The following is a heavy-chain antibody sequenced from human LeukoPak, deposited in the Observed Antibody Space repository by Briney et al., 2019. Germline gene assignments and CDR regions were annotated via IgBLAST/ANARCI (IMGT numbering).Heavy chain of an antibody. V-gene: IGHV3-74*01. CDR1: GFTFSSYW. J-gene: IGHJ3*02. CDR2: INSDGSST. Sequence: GGSLRLSCAASGFTFSSYWMHWVRHVPGKGLVWVSRINSDGSSTSYADSVKGRFTISRDNAKNTLYVQMNSLRAEDTAVYYCSTGSGYAFDIWGRGTMVTVSS. CDR3: STGSGYAFDI. D-gene: IGHD3-10*01.